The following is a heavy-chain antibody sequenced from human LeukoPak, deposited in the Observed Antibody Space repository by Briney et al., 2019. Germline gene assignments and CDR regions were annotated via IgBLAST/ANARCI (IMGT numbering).Heavy chain of an antibody. CDR1: GFTFSSYA. J-gene: IGHJ4*02. V-gene: IGHV3-64D*06. Sequence: QPGGSLRLSCAASGFTFSSYAMHRVRQAPGKGLEYVSAISSNGGSTYYADSVKGRFTISRDNSKNTLYLQMSSLRAEDTAVYYCVKDLNYDILTGYPYFDYWGQGTLVTVSS. CDR2: ISSNGGST. CDR3: VKDLNYDILTGYPYFDY. D-gene: IGHD3-9*01.